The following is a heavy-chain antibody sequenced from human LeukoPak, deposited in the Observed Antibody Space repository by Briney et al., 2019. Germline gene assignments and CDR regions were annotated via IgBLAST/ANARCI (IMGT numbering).Heavy chain of an antibody. CDR3: AKAISGSYYRSSTFDI. V-gene: IGHV3-23*01. Sequence: GGSLRLSCAASGFTFSSYAMSWVRQAPGTGLEWVSAILNSGATTSYADSVKGRFTISRDNSKNTLYLQMNSLRAEDTALYFCAKAISGSYYRSSTFDIWGQGTMVTVSS. CDR1: GFTFSSYA. D-gene: IGHD1-26*01. J-gene: IGHJ3*02. CDR2: ILNSGATT.